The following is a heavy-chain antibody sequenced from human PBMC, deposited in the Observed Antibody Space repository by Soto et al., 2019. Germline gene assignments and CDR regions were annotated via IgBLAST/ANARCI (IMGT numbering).Heavy chain of an antibody. CDR1: GFTFSDYY. D-gene: IGHD2-8*01. CDR2: ISSSSSYT. CDR3: ARELYDAARASGMTNWFDP. J-gene: IGHJ5*02. Sequence: QVPLVESGGGLVKPAGSLRLSCAASGFTFSDYYMSWLRQAPGKGLEWVSYISSSSSYTNYADSVKGRFTISRDNAKYPLYLPMTSLRADDTAVYYCARELYDAARASGMTNWFDPWGQGTLFTVSS. V-gene: IGHV3-11*06.